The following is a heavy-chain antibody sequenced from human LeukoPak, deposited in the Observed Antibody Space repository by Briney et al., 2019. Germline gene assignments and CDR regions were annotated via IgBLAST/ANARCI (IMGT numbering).Heavy chain of an antibody. CDR2: ISSSSSYI. CDR3: ARGIWYPTSTFDI. J-gene: IGHJ3*02. CDR1: GFTFSSYA. D-gene: IGHD3-10*01. V-gene: IGHV3-21*01. Sequence: GGSLRLSCAASGFTFSSYAMSWVRQAPGKGLEWISSISSSSSYIYYADSVKGRFTISRDNAKNSLYLQMNSLRAEDTAVYYCARGIWYPTSTFDIWGQGTMVTVSS.